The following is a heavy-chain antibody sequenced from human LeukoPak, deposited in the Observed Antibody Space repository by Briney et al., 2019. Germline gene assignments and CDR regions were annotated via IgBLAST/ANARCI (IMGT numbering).Heavy chain of an antibody. J-gene: IGHJ4*02. CDR3: ARGDAFSGDH. V-gene: IGHV3-7*04. CDR2: IHPEGNEK. Sequence: GGSLKLSCAASGFTFSSYGMHWVRQAPGKGLEWVASIHPEGNEKYHVESVKGRFTISRDNAKNSLFLQMNGLRVEDTAVYYCARGDAFSGDHWGQGTLVTVSS. CDR1: GFTFSSYG.